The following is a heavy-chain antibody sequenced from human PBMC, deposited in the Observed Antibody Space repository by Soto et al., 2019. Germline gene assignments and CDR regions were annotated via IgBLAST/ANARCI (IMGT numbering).Heavy chain of an antibody. D-gene: IGHD2-8*02. J-gene: IGHJ4*02. CDR1: GGSFSGYY. Sequence: SETLSLTCAVYGGSFSGYYWTWIRQPPGTGLEWIGEINHSGSTNYNPSLKCRVTISVDTSKNQFSLKLTSVTAADTAVYYCARDKITGHFVYWGQGTLVTVSS. CDR2: INHSGST. V-gene: IGHV4-34*01. CDR3: ARDKITGHFVY.